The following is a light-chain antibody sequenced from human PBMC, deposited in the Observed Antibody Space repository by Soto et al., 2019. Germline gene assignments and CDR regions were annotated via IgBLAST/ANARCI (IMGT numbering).Light chain of an antibody. J-gene: IGKJ2*01. CDR2: GAS. CDR3: QQRGDWPRT. V-gene: IGKV3D-20*02. Sequence: EIVLTQSPGTLSLSPGERATLSCRASQSVSSSYLAWYQQKPGQAPRLLIYGASSRATGIPDRFSGSGSGTDFTLTISRLEPEDFAVYYCQQRGDWPRTFGQGTKVDIK. CDR1: QSVSSSY.